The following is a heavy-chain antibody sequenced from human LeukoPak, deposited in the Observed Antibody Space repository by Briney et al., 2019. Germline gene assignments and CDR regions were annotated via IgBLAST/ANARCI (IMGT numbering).Heavy chain of an antibody. D-gene: IGHD5-18*01. V-gene: IGHV3-30*02. J-gene: IGHJ4*02. CDR1: GFTFSSYG. CDR3: ASRGDWDTAMVNDY. Sequence: GGSLRLSCAASGFTFSSYGMHWVRQAPGKGLEWVAFIRYDGSNKYYADSVKGRFTISRDNSKNTLYLQMNSLRAEDTAVYYCASRGDWDTAMVNDYWGQGTLVTVSS. CDR2: IRYDGSNK.